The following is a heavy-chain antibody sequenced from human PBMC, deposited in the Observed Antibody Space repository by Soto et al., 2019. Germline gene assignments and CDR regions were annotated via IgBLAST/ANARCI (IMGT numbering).Heavy chain of an antibody. CDR2: ISYDGRNE. CDR3: ARDLLLDITSVPRGTYGMDV. D-gene: IGHD3-16*01. V-gene: IGHV3-30*04. J-gene: IGHJ6*02. CDR1: GFTFSSHA. Sequence: QVQLVESGGGVVQPGRSLRLSCAASGFTFSSHAMHWVRQAPGKGLEWVAVISYDGRNEYYAASVKGRSTISRDNSKNTLYLEMNSLRPEDTAVYYCARDLLLDITSVPRGTYGMDVWGQGTTVTVSS.